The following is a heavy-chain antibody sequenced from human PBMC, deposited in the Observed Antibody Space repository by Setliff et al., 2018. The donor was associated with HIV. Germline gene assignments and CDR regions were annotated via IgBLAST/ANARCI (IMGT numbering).Heavy chain of an antibody. CDR3: GRTMTYYYLCMDV. Sequence: SETLSLTCDVSGGSISSNSWWTWVRQPPGKGLEWIGQIYHGGNTRDNPSLKSGITMSIDKSKNQVSLELSSVTAADTAVYYCGRTMTYYYLCMDVWGNGTTVTVSS. CDR1: GGSISSNSW. CDR2: IYHGGNT. V-gene: IGHV4-4*02. J-gene: IGHJ6*03.